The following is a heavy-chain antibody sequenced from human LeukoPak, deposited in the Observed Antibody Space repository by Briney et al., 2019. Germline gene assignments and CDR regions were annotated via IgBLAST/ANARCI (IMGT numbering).Heavy chain of an antibody. CDR1: GFTFSSYN. Sequence: GGSLRLSCAASGFTFSSYNMHWVRQAPGKGLEWVSFISSSSSYIYSADSVKGRFTISRDNAKNSLYLQMNSLRAEDTAVYYCARANYYGSGSYHYFDYWGQGTLVTVSS. CDR2: ISSSSSYI. J-gene: IGHJ4*02. D-gene: IGHD3-10*01. CDR3: ARANYYGSGSYHYFDY. V-gene: IGHV3-21*01.